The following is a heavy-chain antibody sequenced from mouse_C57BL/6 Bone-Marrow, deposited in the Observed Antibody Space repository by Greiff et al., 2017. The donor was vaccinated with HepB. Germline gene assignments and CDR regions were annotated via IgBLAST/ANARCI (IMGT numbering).Heavy chain of an antibody. D-gene: IGHD2-4*01. CDR1: GYSIPSGYY. CDR3: ARERAYDDGDY. CDR2: ISYDGSN. J-gene: IGHJ2*01. V-gene: IGHV3-6*01. Sequence: EVKLQESGPGLVKPSQSLSPTCSVTGYSIPSGYYWHWIRQFPGNKLEWMGYISYDGSNNYHPSLKNRSSITRDTSKNQCVLKLNSVTTEDTATYYCARERAYDDGDYGGEGTTLTVSS.